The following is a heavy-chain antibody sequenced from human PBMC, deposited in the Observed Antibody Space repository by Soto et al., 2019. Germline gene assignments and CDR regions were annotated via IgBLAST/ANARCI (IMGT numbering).Heavy chain of an antibody. D-gene: IGHD3-16*02. J-gene: IGHJ5*02. CDR1: GGTFSSYA. CDR3: ARDGDYVWGSYRYLSDVTPGVDCFDL. Sequence: GASVKVSCKASGGTFSSYAISWVRQAPGQGLEWMGGIIPIFGTANYAQKFQGRVTITADESTSTAYMELSSLRSEDTAVYYCARDGDYVWGSYRYLSDVTPGVDCFDLSGPATLVTLSS. V-gene: IGHV1-69*13. CDR2: IIPIFGTA.